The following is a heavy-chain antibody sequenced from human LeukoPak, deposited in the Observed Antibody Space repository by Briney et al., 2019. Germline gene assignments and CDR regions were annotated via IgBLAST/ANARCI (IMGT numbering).Heavy chain of an antibody. V-gene: IGHV4-59*01. CDR2: IYYSGST. CDR1: GGSISSYY. CDR3: ARVRAYYDSTYWYFDL. Sequence: SETLSLTCTVSGGSISSYYWSWIRQPPGKGLEWIGYIYYSGSTNYNPSLKSRVTISVDTSKNQFSLKLSSVTAADTAVYYCARVRAYYDSTYWYFDLWGRGTLATVSS. D-gene: IGHD3-22*01. J-gene: IGHJ2*01.